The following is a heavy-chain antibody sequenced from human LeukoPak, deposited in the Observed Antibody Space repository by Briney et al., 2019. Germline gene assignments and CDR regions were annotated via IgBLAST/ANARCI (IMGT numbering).Heavy chain of an antibody. Sequence: GGSLKLSCATSGFTFSSSAIHWVRQASGKGLEWVGRIRSEDNTYATAYAASVKGRFSISRDDSKNTAYLQMNGLRAEDTAVYYCTRLPTVTTAFDIWGQGTVVTVSS. CDR3: TRLPTVTTAFDI. V-gene: IGHV3-73*01. J-gene: IGHJ3*02. D-gene: IGHD4-17*01. CDR2: IRSEDNTYAT. CDR1: GFTFSSSA.